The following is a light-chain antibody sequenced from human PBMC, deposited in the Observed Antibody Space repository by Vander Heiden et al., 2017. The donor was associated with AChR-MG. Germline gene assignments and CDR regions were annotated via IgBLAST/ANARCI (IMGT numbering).Light chain of an antibody. J-gene: IGLJ3*02. V-gene: IGLV8-61*01. CDR2: STN. CDR1: SGSVSTSYY. CDR3: VLYMGGGLWV. Sequence: QTVVTQEPSFSVSPGGTVTLTCGLRSGSVSTSYYPSWYQKTPGQATRTLIYSTNTRSSGVPDRFSGSILGNKAALTITGAQADDDSDYYCVLYMGGGLWVFGGGTRLTVL.